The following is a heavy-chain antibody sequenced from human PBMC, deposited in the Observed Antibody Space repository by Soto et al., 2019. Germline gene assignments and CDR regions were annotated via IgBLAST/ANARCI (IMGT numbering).Heavy chain of an antibody. Sequence: ASVKVSCRASGYTFTSYYMHWVRQAPGQGLEWMGVINPSGGSTSYAQKFQGRVTMTRDTSTSTVYMELSSLRSEDTAVYYCARGVRLFRGSFDPWGQGTLVTVSS. CDR1: GYTFTSYY. CDR3: ARGVRLFRGSFDP. CDR2: INPSGGST. V-gene: IGHV1-46*01. D-gene: IGHD2-15*01. J-gene: IGHJ5*02.